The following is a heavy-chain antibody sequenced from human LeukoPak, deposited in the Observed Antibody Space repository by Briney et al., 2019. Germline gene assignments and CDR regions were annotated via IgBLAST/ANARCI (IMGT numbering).Heavy chain of an antibody. D-gene: IGHD6-13*01. J-gene: IGHJ3*02. CDR3: ARDPVYSSSWAGAFDI. V-gene: IGHV1-46*01. Sequence: ASVKVSCKASGYIFTSYYMHWVRQAPGQGLEWMGIINPSGGSTSYAQKFQGRVTMTRDTSTSTVYMELSSLRSEDTAVYYCARDPVYSSSWAGAFDIWGQGTMVTVSS. CDR2: INPSGGST. CDR1: GYIFTSYY.